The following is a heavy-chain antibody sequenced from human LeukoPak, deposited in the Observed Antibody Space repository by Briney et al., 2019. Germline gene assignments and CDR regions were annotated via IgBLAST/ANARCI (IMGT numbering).Heavy chain of an antibody. CDR3: ARPIAAAGLFDY. Sequence: SETLSLTCTVSGGSISSSSYYWGWIRQPPGKGLEWIGSIYYSGSTYYNPSLKSRVTISVDTSKNQFPLKLSSVTAADTAVYYCARPIAAAGLFDYWGQGTLVTVSS. D-gene: IGHD6-13*01. CDR2: IYYSGST. J-gene: IGHJ4*02. CDR1: GGSISSSSYY. V-gene: IGHV4-39*01.